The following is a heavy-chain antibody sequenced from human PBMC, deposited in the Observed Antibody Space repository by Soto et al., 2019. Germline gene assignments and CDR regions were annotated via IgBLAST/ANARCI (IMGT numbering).Heavy chain of an antibody. CDR2: IIPIFGTA. V-gene: IGHV1-69*13. J-gene: IGHJ6*02. D-gene: IGHD2-21*02. Sequence: GASVKVSCKASGGTFSSYAISWVRQAPGQGLEWMGGIIPIFGTANYAQKFQGRVTITADESTSTAYMELSSLRSDDTAVYYCARDRGGDFRYGMDVWGQGTSVTVSS. CDR1: GGTFSSYA. CDR3: ARDRGGDFRYGMDV.